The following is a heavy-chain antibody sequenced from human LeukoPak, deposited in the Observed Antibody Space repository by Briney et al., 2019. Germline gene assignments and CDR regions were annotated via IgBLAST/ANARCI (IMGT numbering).Heavy chain of an antibody. D-gene: IGHD3-3*01. CDR2: INHSGST. CDR1: GGSFSGYY. CDR3: ARGENDFWSGYYTRTFDP. Sequence: PSQTLSLTCAVYGGSFSGYYWSWIRQPPGKGLEWIGEINHSGSTNYNPSLKSRVTISVDTSKNQFSLKLSSVTAADTAVYYCARGENDFWSGYYTRTFDPWGRGTLVTVSS. J-gene: IGHJ5*02. V-gene: IGHV4-34*01.